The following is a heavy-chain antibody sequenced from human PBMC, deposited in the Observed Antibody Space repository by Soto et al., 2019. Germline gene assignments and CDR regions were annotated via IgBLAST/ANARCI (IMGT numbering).Heavy chain of an antibody. D-gene: IGHD4-17*01. CDR1: GFTFSSYA. CDR2: ISGSGGST. V-gene: IGHV3-23*01. Sequence: PGGSLRLSCAASGFTFSSYAMSWVRQPPGKGLEWVSAISGSGGSTYYADSVKGRFTISRDNSKNTLYLQMNSLRAEDTAVYYCAKDPTDYGDSFDIWGQGTMVTVSS. CDR3: AKDPTDYGDSFDI. J-gene: IGHJ3*02.